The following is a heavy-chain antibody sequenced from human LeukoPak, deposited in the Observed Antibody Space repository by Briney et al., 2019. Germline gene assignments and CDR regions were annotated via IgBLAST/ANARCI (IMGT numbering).Heavy chain of an antibody. V-gene: IGHV2-5*01. CDR2: IYWNDDK. J-gene: IGHJ4*02. CDR1: GFSRRTSGVG. D-gene: IGHD1-26*01. CDR3: AHRRRSGSYFGY. Sequence: NASGPTLVKPPQTLTLTCTFSGFSRRTSGVGVGWIRQPPGKALEWLALIYWNDDKRYSPSLKSRLTITKDTSKNQVVLTMTNMDPVDTATYYCAHRRRSGSYFGYWGQGTLVTVSP.